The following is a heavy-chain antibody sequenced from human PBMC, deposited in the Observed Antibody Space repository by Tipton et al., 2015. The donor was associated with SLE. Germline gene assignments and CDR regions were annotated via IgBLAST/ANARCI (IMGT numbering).Heavy chain of an antibody. Sequence: SLRLSCAASGFTFSSYGMHWVRQAPGKGLEWVAVISYDGSNKYYADSVKGRFTISRDNSKNTLYLQMNSLRAEDTAVYYCAKLSGFLEWLGHFYYFDYWGQGTLVTVSS. CDR1: GFTFSSYG. CDR3: AKLSGFLEWLGHFYYFDY. J-gene: IGHJ4*02. V-gene: IGHV3-30*12. D-gene: IGHD3-3*01. CDR2: ISYDGSNK.